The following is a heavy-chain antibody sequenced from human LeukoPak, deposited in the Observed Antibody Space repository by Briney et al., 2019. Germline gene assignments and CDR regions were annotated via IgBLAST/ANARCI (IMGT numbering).Heavy chain of an antibody. CDR2: ISYDGSNK. CDR1: GFTFSSYA. CDR3: AKSWMVRGRQIDY. Sequence: GGSLRLSCAASGFTFSSYAMHWVRQAPGKGLEWVAVISYDGSNKYYADSVKGRFTTSRDNSKNTLYLQMNSLRAEDTAVYYCAKSWMVRGRQIDYWGQGTLVTVSS. V-gene: IGHV3-30-3*02. J-gene: IGHJ4*02. D-gene: IGHD3-10*01.